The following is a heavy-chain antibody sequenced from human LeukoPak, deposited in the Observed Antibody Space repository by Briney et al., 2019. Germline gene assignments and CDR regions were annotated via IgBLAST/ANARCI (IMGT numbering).Heavy chain of an antibody. D-gene: IGHD3-10*01. CDR1: GFTFDDYA. CDR2: ISWNSGSI. Sequence: PGGSLRLSCAASGFTFDDYAMHWVRQAPGKGLEWVSSISWNSGSINYADSVKGRFTISRDNTKNSLYLLMNSLRAEDTAVYYCARSLWFGEFSDYWGQGTLVTVSS. V-gene: IGHV3-9*01. CDR3: ARSLWFGEFSDY. J-gene: IGHJ4*02.